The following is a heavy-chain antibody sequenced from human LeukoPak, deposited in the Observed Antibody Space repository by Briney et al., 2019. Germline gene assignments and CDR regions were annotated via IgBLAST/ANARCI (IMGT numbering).Heavy chain of an antibody. V-gene: IGHV3-11*01. CDR2: ISNSGGTI. CDR3: AVHYDFWSGYPRA. J-gene: IGHJ5*02. D-gene: IGHD3-3*01. Sequence: PGGSLRLSCAAYGFTFTGYFMSWIRQAPGKRPEWVADISNSGGTIHYADSVRGRFIISRDNAKTSLYLQMNSLRAEDTAVYYCAVHYDFWSGYPRAWGQGTLVTVSS. CDR1: GFTFTGYF.